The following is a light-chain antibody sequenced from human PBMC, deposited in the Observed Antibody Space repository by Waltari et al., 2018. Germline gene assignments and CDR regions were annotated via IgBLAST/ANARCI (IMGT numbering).Light chain of an antibody. CDR1: QDITTS. J-gene: IGKJ2*01. CDR2: DAS. CDR3: QQYHSLPYT. Sequence: IQMTQPPLPLSASVGDRVTFTCQATQDITTSLSWFQQKPGEAPQLLIYDASTLQPGVPPWFSGAGSATDFSLTITSLQLDDSSTYYCQQYHSLPYTFARGTKLDIK. V-gene: IGKV1-33*01.